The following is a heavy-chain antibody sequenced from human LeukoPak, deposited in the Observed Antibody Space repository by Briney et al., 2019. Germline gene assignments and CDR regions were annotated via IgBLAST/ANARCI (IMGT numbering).Heavy chain of an antibody. V-gene: IGHV3-30*02. D-gene: IGHD6-19*01. J-gene: IGHJ4*02. CDR2: IRYDVSNR. Sequence: GGSLRLSCAASGFTFSSYGMHWVRQAPGKGLEWGAFIRYDVSNRYYADSVKCRFTISRDNFKNTLYLQMNSLRTEDTAVYYCAKSFNALGGGYGDYFDYWGQGTLVTVSS. CDR1: GFTFSSYG. CDR3: AKSFNALGGGYGDYFDY.